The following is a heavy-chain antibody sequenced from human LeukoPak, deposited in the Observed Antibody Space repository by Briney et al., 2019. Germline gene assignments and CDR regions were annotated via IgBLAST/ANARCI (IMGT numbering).Heavy chain of an antibody. D-gene: IGHD2-21*01. CDR1: GGSISRSSYY. CDR2: IYYSGST. Sequence: SETLSLTCTVSGGSISRSSYYWGWIRQPPGKGLEWIGSIYYSGSTYYNPSLKSRVTISVDTSKNQFSLKLSSVTAADTAVYYCARGSVMDYWGQGTLVTVSS. CDR3: ARGSVMDY. V-gene: IGHV4-39*07. J-gene: IGHJ4*02.